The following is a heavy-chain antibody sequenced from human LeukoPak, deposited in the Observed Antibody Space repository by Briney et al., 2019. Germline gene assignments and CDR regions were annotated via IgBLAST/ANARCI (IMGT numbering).Heavy chain of an antibody. D-gene: IGHD6-13*01. J-gene: IGHJ4*02. Sequence: ASVKVSCKASGYSFTSYDINWVRQATGQGLEWIGYIDPNTGHTVYSQKFQGRVTLTRDTSITTAYMELSSLTSDDTAVYYCARDLSSSCYDYWGQGTLVTVSS. CDR3: ARDLSSSCYDY. V-gene: IGHV1-8*01. CDR1: GYSFTSYD. CDR2: IDPNTGHT.